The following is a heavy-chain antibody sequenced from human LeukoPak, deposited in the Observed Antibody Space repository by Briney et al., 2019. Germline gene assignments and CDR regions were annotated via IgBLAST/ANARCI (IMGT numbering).Heavy chain of an antibody. V-gene: IGHV4-4*07. CDR2: IYTSGST. Sequence: SETLSLSCTVSGGSISSYYWSWIRQPAGKGLEWIGRIYTSGSTNYNPSLKSRVTMSVDTSKNQFSLKLSSVTAADTAVYYCARDRYGQVNEGTWFDPWGQGTLVTVSS. CDR1: GGSISSYY. J-gene: IGHJ5*02. D-gene: IGHD1-1*01. CDR3: ARDRYGQVNEGTWFDP.